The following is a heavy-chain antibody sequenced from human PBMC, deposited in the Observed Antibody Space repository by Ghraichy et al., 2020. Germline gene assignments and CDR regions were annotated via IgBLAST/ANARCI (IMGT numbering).Heavy chain of an antibody. CDR1: GYYIGTGYY. J-gene: IGHJ5*02. CDR3: ARGPAPRYGGDWHSYNWFDP. CDR2: IYHIGTT. Sequence: SKTLSLTCAVSGYYIGTGYYWGWVRQSPGKGLEWIGSIYHIGTTHYNPSLNSRVTISLDTVNNQFSLNLQSVTAADTAVYYCARGPAPRYGGDWHSYNWFDPWGQGTLVTVSS. V-gene: IGHV4-38-2*01. D-gene: IGHD2-21*02.